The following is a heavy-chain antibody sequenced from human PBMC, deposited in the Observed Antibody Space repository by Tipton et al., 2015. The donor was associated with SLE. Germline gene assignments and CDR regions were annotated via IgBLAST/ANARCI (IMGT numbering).Heavy chain of an antibody. V-gene: IGHV4-59*11. D-gene: IGHD5-24*01. CDR1: GGSISSHY. CDR2: IYYSGST. J-gene: IGHJ4*02. Sequence: LRLSCTVSGGSISSHYWSWIRQPPGKGLEWIGYIYYSGSTNYNPSLKSRGTISVDTSKNQFSLKLRSVTAADTAVYYCARGVEMASGFDYWGQGTLVTVSS. CDR3: ARGVEMASGFDY.